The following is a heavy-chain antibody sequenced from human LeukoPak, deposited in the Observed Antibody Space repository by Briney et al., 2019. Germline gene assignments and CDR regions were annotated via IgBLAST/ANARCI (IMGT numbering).Heavy chain of an antibody. CDR2: FDPEDGEI. CDR1: GYTLTQLS. Sequence: GASVKVSCKASGYTLTQLSMHWVRQAPGKGLEWMGGFDPEDGEIIYAQKFQGRVTMTEDTSADTAYMELSSLRSEDTAVYYCTTRNAAVAGIDYWGQGTQVTVSS. D-gene: IGHD6-19*01. V-gene: IGHV1-24*01. J-gene: IGHJ4*02. CDR3: TTRNAAVAGIDY.